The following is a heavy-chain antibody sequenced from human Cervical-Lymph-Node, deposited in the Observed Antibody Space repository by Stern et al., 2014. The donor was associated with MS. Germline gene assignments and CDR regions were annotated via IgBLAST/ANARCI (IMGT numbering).Heavy chain of an antibody. D-gene: IGHD2-8*01. CDR2: ISYDGNHK. Sequence: VQLLESGGAVVQPGRSLRLSCAASGFTFSSYGMNWVRQAPGKGLEWVTVISYDGNHKYYAASVNGRFTISRDNSKNTLHLQMNSVTPDDTAIYYCARDYEDTSMLFDHWGQGTLVTVSS. V-gene: IGHV3-30*03. CDR1: GFTFSSYG. CDR3: ARDYEDTSMLFDH. J-gene: IGHJ4*02.